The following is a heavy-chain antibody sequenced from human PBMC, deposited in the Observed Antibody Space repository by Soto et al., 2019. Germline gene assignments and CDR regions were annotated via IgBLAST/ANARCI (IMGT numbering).Heavy chain of an antibody. CDR3: ARVNGEGLGYYFDY. D-gene: IGHD3-10*01. V-gene: IGHV4-30-4*01. CDR1: GGSISSGDYY. CDR2: IYYSGST. Sequence: QVQLQESGPGLVKPSQTLSLTCTVSGGSISSGDYYWSWIRQPPGKGLEWIGYIYYSGSTYYNPSLKSRVTISVDTYKNQFSLKLSSVTAADTAVYYWARVNGEGLGYYFDYWGQGTLVTVSS. J-gene: IGHJ4*02.